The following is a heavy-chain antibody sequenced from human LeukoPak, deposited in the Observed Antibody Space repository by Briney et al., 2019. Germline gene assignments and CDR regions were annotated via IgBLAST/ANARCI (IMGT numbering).Heavy chain of an antibody. D-gene: IGHD2-15*01. CDR2: INWNGGST. J-gene: IGHJ5*02. CDR3: ARGADGVSSNSRGWFDP. V-gene: IGHV3-20*04. CDR1: GFTFDDYG. Sequence: GGSLRLSCAASGFTFDDYGMSWVRQAPGKGLEWVSGINWNGGSTGYADSVKGRFTISRDNARNSLYLQMNTLRAEDTAVYSCARGADGVSSNSRGWFDPWGQGTLVTVSS.